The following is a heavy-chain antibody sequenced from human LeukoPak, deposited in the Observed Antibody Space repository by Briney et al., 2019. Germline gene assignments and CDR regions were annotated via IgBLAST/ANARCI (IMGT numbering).Heavy chain of an antibody. V-gene: IGHV4-38-2*02. Sequence: SETLSLTCTVSGYSISSGYYWGWIRQPPGKGLEWIGSIYHSGSTYYNPSLKSRVTISVDTSKNQFSLKLSSVTAADTAVYYCARDSNSAFDIWGQGTMDTVSS. J-gene: IGHJ3*02. CDR2: IYHSGST. CDR1: GYSISSGYY. D-gene: IGHD2-8*01. CDR3: ARDSNSAFDI.